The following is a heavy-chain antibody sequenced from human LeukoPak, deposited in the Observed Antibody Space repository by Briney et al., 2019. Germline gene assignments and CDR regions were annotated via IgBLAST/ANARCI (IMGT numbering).Heavy chain of an antibody. J-gene: IGHJ6*03. V-gene: IGHV3-30*02. CDR3: ARDSDKYSGSRYYYYYYMDV. Sequence: PGGSLRLSCAASGFTFSSYGMHWVRQAPGKGLEWVAFIRYDGSNKYYTDSVKGRFTISRDDSKSTLYLQMNSLRAEDTAVYFCARDSDKYSGSRYYYYYYMDVWGKGTTVTVSS. D-gene: IGHD1-26*01. CDR1: GFTFSSYG. CDR2: IRYDGSNK.